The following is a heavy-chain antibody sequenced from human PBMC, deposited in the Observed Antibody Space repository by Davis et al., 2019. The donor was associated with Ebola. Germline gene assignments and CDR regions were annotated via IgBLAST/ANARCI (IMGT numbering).Heavy chain of an antibody. J-gene: IGHJ4*02. D-gene: IGHD2-2*01. V-gene: IGHV3-30-3*01. CDR1: GFTFSSYA. CDR3: AKEVPYCSSTSCYASIIRFLEWLSFDY. Sequence: PGGSLRLSCAASGFTFSSYAMHWVRQAPGKGLEWVAVISYDGSNKYYADSVKGRFTISRDNSKNTLYLQMNSLRAEDTAVYYCAKEVPYCSSTSCYASIIRFLEWLSFDYWGQGTLVTVSS. CDR2: ISYDGSNK.